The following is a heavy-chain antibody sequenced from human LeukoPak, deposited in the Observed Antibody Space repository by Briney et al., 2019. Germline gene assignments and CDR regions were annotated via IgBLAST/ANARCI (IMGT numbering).Heavy chain of an antibody. CDR3: ARDRGYSYGYVDY. CDR2: ISSSSSYI. CDR1: GFTFSSYS. D-gene: IGHD5-18*01. V-gene: IGHV3-21*01. J-gene: IGHJ4*02. Sequence: SGGSLRLSCAASGFTFSSYSMNWVRQAPGKGLEWVSSISSSSSYIYYADSVKGRFTISRDNAKNSLYLQMNSLRAEDTAVYYCARDRGYSYGYVDYWGQRTLVTVSS.